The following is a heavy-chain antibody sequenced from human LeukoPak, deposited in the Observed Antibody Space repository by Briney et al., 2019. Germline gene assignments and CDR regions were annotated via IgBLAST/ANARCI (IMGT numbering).Heavy chain of an antibody. J-gene: IGHJ4*02. Sequence: GGSLRLSCAASGFTFSSYAMSWVRQAPGKGLEWVSAISGSGGSTYYADSVKGRFTISRDNSKNTLYLQMNSLRAEDTAVYYCARAPGYSSGWYGRGDYWGQGTLVTVSS. V-gene: IGHV3-23*01. CDR1: GFTFSSYA. CDR3: ARAPGYSSGWYGRGDY. D-gene: IGHD6-19*01. CDR2: ISGSGGST.